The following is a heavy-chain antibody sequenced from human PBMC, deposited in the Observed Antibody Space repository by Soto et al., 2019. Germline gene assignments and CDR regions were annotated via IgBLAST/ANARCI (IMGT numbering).Heavy chain of an antibody. CDR1: GFTFSSYA. V-gene: IGHV3-64*01. J-gene: IGHJ6*02. Sequence: RLSCAASGFTFSSYAMHWVRQAPGKGLEYVSAISSNGGSTYYANSVKGRFTISRDNSKNTLYLQMGSLRAEDMAVYYCARGFYDSYGMDVWGQGTTVTVS. CDR2: ISSNGGST. D-gene: IGHD3-22*01. CDR3: ARGFYDSYGMDV.